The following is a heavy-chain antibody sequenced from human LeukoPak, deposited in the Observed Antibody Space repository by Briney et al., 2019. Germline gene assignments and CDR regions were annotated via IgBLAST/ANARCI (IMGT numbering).Heavy chain of an antibody. CDR1: GDIFSMLW. D-gene: IGHD1-7*01. CDR3: ARDVSARGAGVVAPGLLPLMNYFGFHMDV. Sequence: GSVRVSCKPSGDIFSMLWRHWVRQAPGEGVEGMGVINHGRGETTYAQTFQGRVSMTGDVTTNAVYMDLSAVTSEDTAIYFCARDVSARGAGVVAPGLLPLMNYFGFHMDVWGKGTSVTVSS. CDR2: INHGRGET. J-gene: IGHJ6*03. V-gene: IGHV1-46*01.